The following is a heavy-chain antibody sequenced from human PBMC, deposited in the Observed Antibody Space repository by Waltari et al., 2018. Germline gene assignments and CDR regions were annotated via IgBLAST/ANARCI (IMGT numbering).Heavy chain of an antibody. CDR2: IYYSGST. J-gene: IGHJ3*02. D-gene: IGHD5-12*01. CDR1: GGSISSYY. Sequence: QVQLQESGPGLVKPSETLSLTCTVSGGSISSYYWSWIRQPPGQGLDWIGYIYYSGSTNYNPAVKSRVTISVDTAKNQFSLKLSSVTAADTAVYYCARDPTSGYSGYELYAFDIWGQGTMVTVSS. CDR3: ARDPTSGYSGYELYAFDI. V-gene: IGHV4-59*01.